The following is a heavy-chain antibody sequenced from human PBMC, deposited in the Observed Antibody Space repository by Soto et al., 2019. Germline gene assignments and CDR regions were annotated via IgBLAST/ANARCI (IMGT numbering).Heavy chain of an antibody. D-gene: IGHD2-15*01. J-gene: IGHJ5*02. CDR3: ARDLHYGGSLAWFDP. Sequence: SDTLSLTCSVSGASISSYYWSWIRQPPGKGLEWIGYIYYSGGTTYNPSLQNRVTISLDTSKNLFSLKVTSVTAADTAVYYCARDLHYGGSLAWFDPWGQGTPVTVSS. V-gene: IGHV4-59*01. CDR1: GASISSYY. CDR2: IYYSGGT.